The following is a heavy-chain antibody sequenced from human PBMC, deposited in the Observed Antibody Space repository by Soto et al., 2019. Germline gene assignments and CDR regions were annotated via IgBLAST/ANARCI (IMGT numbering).Heavy chain of an antibody. V-gene: IGHV4-34*01. J-gene: IGHJ4*02. CDR3: ARSMVRGVNTLDY. CDR2: INHSGST. Sequence: SETLSLTCAVYGGSFSGYYWSWIRQPPGKGLEWIGEINHSGSTNYNPSLKSRVTISVDTSKNQFSLKLSSVTAADTAVYYCARSMVRGVNTLDYWGQGTLVTVSS. D-gene: IGHD3-10*01. CDR1: GGSFSGYY.